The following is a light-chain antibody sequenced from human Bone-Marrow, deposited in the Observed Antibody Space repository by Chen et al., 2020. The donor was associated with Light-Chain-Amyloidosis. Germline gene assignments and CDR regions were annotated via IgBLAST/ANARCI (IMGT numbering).Light chain of an antibody. J-gene: IGKJ4*01. CDR2: SAS. CDR1: QSISDY. Sequence: DIQMTQSPPSLSASVGDRVTITCRASQSISDYVNWHQQKPGKAPKLLIYSASTLESGVPSRFSGSGSGTDFTLNINGLQPEDFATYYCQQSYSDPRTFGGGTRVEMK. CDR3: QQSYSDPRT. V-gene: IGKV1-39*01.